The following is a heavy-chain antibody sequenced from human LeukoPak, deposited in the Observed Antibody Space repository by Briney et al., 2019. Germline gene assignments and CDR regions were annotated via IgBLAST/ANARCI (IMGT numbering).Heavy chain of an antibody. J-gene: IGHJ5*02. Sequence: PGGSLRLSCAASGFTFSSYGMHWVRQAPGKGLERVAVIWYDGSNKYYADSVKGRFTISRDNSKNTLYLQMNSLRAEDTAVYYCARAYYYGSGSYPVWFDPWGQGTLVTVSS. V-gene: IGHV3-33*01. CDR3: ARAYYYGSGSYPVWFDP. CDR1: GFTFSSYG. D-gene: IGHD3-10*01. CDR2: IWYDGSNK.